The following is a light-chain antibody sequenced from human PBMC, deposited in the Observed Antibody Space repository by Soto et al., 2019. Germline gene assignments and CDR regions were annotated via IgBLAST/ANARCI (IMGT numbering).Light chain of an antibody. CDR2: DAS. CDR3: QEYDSYSYT. V-gene: IGKV1-5*01. Sequence: DIQMTQSPSTLSASVGDRVTITCRASQTISNWLAWYQQKPGKAPKLLIYDASSLESGVPSRFSGSGSGTEFTLTINNLQPDDFATYYCQEYDSYSYTFGQGTKVDNK. J-gene: IGKJ2*01. CDR1: QTISNW.